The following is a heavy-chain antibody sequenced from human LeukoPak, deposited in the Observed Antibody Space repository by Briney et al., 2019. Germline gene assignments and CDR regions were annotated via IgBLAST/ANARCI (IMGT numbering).Heavy chain of an antibody. CDR3: ARDSGRNFDWLYYFDY. D-gene: IGHD3-9*01. CDR2: FYTSGTP. Sequence: PSQTLSLTCTVSGGSISRGGYHWSWIRQPAGKGLEWIGRFYTSGTPNYNPSLKSRVTILVDTSRNQFSLKLSSVTAADTAVYYCARDSGRNFDWLYYFDYWGQGTLVTVSS. CDR1: GGSISRGGYH. V-gene: IGHV4-61*02. J-gene: IGHJ4*02.